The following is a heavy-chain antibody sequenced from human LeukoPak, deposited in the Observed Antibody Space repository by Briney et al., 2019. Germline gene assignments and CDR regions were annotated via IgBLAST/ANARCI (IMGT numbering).Heavy chain of an antibody. Sequence: GASVKVSCRASGGTFSKYTISWVRQRPGQGLEWMGGITPLFGTANYAQKFQGRVTITADESTSTAYMELSSLRSEDTAVYYCARELPWIRRDGYNLGIWGQGTMVTVSS. CDR2: ITPLFGTA. CDR3: ARELPWIRRDGYNLGI. J-gene: IGHJ3*02. D-gene: IGHD5-24*01. CDR1: GGTFSKYT. V-gene: IGHV1-69*13.